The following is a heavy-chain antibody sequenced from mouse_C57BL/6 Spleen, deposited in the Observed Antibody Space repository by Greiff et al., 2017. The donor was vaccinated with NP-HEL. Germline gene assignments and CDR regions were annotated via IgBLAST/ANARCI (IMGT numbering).Heavy chain of an antibody. J-gene: IGHJ3*01. CDR1: GYTFTSYW. CDR2: IDPSDSYT. CDR3: ARSEGFYDYDGWFAY. Sequence: QVQLQQPGAELVMPGASVKLSCTASGYTFTSYWMHWVKQRPGQGLEWIGEIDPSDSYTNYNQKLKGKSTLTVDKSSSTAYMQLSSLTSEDSAVYYCARSEGFYDYDGWFAYWGQGTLVTVSA. V-gene: IGHV1-69*01. D-gene: IGHD2-4*01.